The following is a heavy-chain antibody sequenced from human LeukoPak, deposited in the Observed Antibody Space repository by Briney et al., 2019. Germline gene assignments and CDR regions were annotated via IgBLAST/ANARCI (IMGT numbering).Heavy chain of an antibody. CDR1: GYSISSGYY. J-gene: IGHJ4*02. D-gene: IGHD3-10*01. V-gene: IGHV4-38-2*02. CDR3: ARHLQGIGLYYGSGSPTGYFDY. Sequence: PSETLSLTCTVSGYSISSGYYWSWIRQPPGKGLEWIGEINHSGSTNYNPSLKSRVTISVDTSKNQFSLKLSSVTAADTAVYYCARHLQGIGLYYGSGSPTGYFDYWGQGTLVTVSS. CDR2: INHSGST.